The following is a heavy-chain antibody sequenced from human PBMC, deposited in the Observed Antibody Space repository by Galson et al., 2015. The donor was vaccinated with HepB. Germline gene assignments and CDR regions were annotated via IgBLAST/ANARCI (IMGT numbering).Heavy chain of an antibody. CDR3: ARDVRGDFWSGYPYYHYYYGMDV. D-gene: IGHD3-3*01. CDR1: GYTFTSYG. CDR2: ISAYNGNT. V-gene: IGHV1-18*04. J-gene: IGHJ6*02. Sequence: SVKVSCKASGYTFTSYGISWVRQAPGQGLEWMGWISAYNGNTNYAQKLQGRVTMTTDTSTSTAYMELRSLRSDDTAVYYCARDVRGDFWSGYPYYHYYYGMDVWGQGTTVTVSS.